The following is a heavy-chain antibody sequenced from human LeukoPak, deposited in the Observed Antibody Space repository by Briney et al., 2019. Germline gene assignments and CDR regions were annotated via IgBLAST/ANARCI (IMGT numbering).Heavy chain of an antibody. J-gene: IGHJ3*02. CDR3: ARRASTVVTRWGFDI. D-gene: IGHD4-23*01. CDR1: GGSISSSNW. V-gene: IGHV4-4*02. CDR2: IYHSGST. Sequence: PSETLSLTCAASGGSISSSNWWSWVRQPPGKGLEWIGEIYHSGSTNYNPSLKSRVTISVDKSKNQFSLKLSSVTAADTAVYYCARRASTVVTRWGFDIWGQGTMVTVSS.